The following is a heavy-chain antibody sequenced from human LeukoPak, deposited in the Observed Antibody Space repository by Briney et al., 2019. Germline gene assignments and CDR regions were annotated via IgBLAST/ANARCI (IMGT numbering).Heavy chain of an antibody. Sequence: ASVKVSCKASGYTFTSYDINWVRQATGQGLEWMGRMNPNSGNTGYAQKFQGRVTMTRNTSIRTAYMELSSLRSEDTAVYYCARGHCALLWFGETEYFQHWGQGTLVTVSS. J-gene: IGHJ1*01. CDR2: MNPNSGNT. D-gene: IGHD3-10*01. CDR3: ARGHCALLWFGETEYFQH. V-gene: IGHV1-8*01. CDR1: GYTFTSYD.